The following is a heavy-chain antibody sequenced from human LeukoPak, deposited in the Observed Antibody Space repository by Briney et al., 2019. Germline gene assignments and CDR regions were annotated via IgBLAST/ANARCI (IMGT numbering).Heavy chain of an antibody. CDR2: IIPIFGTA. CDR1: GGTFSSYA. CDR3: ARGGALMVRGAFS. J-gene: IGHJ5*02. Sequence: ASVKVSCKASGGTFSSYAISWVRQAPGQGLEWMGGIIPIFGTANYAQKFQGRVTITADESTSTAYMELSSLRSEDTAAYYCARGGALMVRGAFSWGQGTLVTVSS. D-gene: IGHD3-10*01. V-gene: IGHV1-69*13.